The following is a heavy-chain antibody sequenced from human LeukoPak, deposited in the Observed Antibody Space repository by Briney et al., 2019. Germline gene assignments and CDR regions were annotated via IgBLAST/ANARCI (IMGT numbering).Heavy chain of an antibody. CDR2: IYYSGST. D-gene: IGHD5-18*01. J-gene: IGHJ4*02. CDR1: GGSISSGGYY. Sequence: PSQTLSLTCTVSGGSISSGGYYWSWIRQHPGKGPEWIGYIYYSGSTYYNPSLKSRVTISVDTSKNQFSLKLSSVTAADTAVYYCPRLGHSYGYDYWGQGTLVTVSS. CDR3: PRLGHSYGYDY. V-gene: IGHV4-31*03.